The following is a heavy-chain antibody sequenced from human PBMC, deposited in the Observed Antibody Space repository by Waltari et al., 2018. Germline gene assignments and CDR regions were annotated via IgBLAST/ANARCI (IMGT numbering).Heavy chain of an antibody. D-gene: IGHD1-26*01. CDR3: AREVAAFDALNL. Sequence: VQLEEAGGGQVQPGESLRLSCAASGFTFSSYLMPWVRQAPGKGLEWVSRINNVGNSAKYADSVKGRFTISRDNAKNTLYLQMNSLRVGDTAVYYCAREVAAFDALNLWGQGTMVTVSS. V-gene: IGHV3-74*03. CDR2: INNVGNSA. CDR1: GFTFSSYL. J-gene: IGHJ3*01.